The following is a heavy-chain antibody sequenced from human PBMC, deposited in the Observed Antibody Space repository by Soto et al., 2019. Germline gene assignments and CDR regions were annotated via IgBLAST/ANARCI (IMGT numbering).Heavy chain of an antibody. CDR3: ARASGDYGNYYLDS. V-gene: IGHV4-59*01. CDR2: IYYSGAT. J-gene: IGHJ4*02. Sequence: SETLSLTCAVSGDSIKHYYWNWIRQPPGKGLEWIGYIYYSGATNYNPSLKSRVTISKNQFSLKLTSVTAADTAVYYCARASGDYGNYYLDSWGQGILVTVSS. CDR1: GDSIKHYY. D-gene: IGHD4-17*01.